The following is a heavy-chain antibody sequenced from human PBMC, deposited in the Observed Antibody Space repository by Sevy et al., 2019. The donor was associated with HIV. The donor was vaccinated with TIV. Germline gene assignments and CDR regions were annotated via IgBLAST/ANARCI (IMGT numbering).Heavy chain of an antibody. D-gene: IGHD2-2*01. V-gene: IGHV4-34*01. CDR2: INHSGST. J-gene: IGHJ3*02. CDR3: ARHCSGTSCSHAFDI. Sequence: SETLSLTCAVYGGSFSGYYWSWIRQPPGKGLEWIGEINHSGSTHYNPSLKSRVTISVDTSKNQFSLKLSSVTAADTAVYYCARHCSGTSCSHAFDIWGQGTMVTVSS. CDR1: GGSFSGYY.